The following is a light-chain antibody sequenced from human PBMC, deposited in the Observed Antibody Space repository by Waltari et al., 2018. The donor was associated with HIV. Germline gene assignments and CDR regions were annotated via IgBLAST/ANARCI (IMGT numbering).Light chain of an antibody. CDR1: SSDVGGYNY. J-gene: IGLJ3*02. CDR2: EVS. CDR3: MIWYGNTWV. Sequence: QSALTQPASVSGSPGQSITISCTGTSSDVGGYNYVSWYQQHPGKAPKLMIYEVSNRPSGVSDRFSGSKDASANRGILVISGLQAEDEADYYCMIWYGNTWVFGGGTKLTVL. V-gene: IGLV2-14*01.